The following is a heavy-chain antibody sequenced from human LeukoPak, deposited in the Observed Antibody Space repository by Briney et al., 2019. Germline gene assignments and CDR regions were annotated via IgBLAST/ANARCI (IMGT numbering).Heavy chain of an antibody. CDR2: IIGDGSDT. J-gene: IGHJ4*02. CDR3: AKEDYSSSFDY. Sequence: GGSLRLSCATSGLIFSNYWMHWVRRAPGKGLVWVSRIIGDGSDTIYADSVRGRFTVSRDNSKNTLYLQMNSLRAEDTAVYYCAKEDYSSSFDYWGQGTLVTVSS. D-gene: IGHD4-11*01. V-gene: IGHV3-74*01. CDR1: GLIFSNYW.